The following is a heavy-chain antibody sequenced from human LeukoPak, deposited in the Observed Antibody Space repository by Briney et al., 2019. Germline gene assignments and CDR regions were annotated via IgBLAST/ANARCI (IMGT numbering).Heavy chain of an antibody. CDR2: ISGSGGST. J-gene: IGHJ4*02. V-gene: IGHV3-23*01. CDR3: AKDHVVRGVIPYYFDY. CDR1: GFTFSSYA. Sequence: GGSLGLSCAASGFTFSSYAMSWVRQAPGKGLEWVSAISGSGGSTYYADSVKGRFTISRDNSKNTLYLQMNSLRAEDTAVYYCAKDHVVRGVIPYYFDYWGQGTLVTVSS. D-gene: IGHD3-10*01.